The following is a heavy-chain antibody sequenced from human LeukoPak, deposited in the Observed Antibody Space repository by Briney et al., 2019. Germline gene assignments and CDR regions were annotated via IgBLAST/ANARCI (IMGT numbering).Heavy chain of an antibody. CDR3: ARRERYCSSISCYGVDY. V-gene: IGHV5-51*01. D-gene: IGHD2-2*01. CDR2: IYPSDSDT. CDR1: GYSFTSYW. Sequence: GESLKISCKGSGYSFTSYWIGWVRQMPGKGLEWMGIIYPSDSDTRYSPSFQGQVTISADKSISTAYLQWSSLKASDTAMYYCARRERYCSSISCYGVDYWGQGTLVTVSS. J-gene: IGHJ4*02.